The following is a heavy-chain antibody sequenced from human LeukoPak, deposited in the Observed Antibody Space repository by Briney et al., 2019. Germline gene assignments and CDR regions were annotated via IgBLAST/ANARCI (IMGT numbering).Heavy chain of an antibody. J-gene: IGHJ4*02. V-gene: IGHV1-2*02. CDR2: INPNSGGT. D-gene: IGHD5-12*01. CDR1: GYTFTGYY. Sequence: ASVKVSCKASGYTFTGYYMHWVRQAPGQGLEWMGWINPNSGGTNYAQKFQGRVTMTRDTSISTAYMELSRLRSDDTAVYYCARGLGGYSGYDPPGYWGQGTLVTVSS. CDR3: ARGLGGYSGYDPPGY.